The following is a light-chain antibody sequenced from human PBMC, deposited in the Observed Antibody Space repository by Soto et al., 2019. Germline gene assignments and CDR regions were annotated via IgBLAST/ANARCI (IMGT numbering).Light chain of an antibody. V-gene: IGLV2-8*01. J-gene: IGLJ1*01. Sequence: SQPPPAAGAPGPGVTISFTGNSSDGVAYTYVSWYHHHPGKAPKLMIYEVYKRPSGVPDRFSGSKSGNTASLTVSGLQAEDEADYYCTSHAGTDNFPYVFGTGTKVTVL. CDR3: TSHAGTDNFPYV. CDR2: EVY. CDR1: SSDGVAYTY.